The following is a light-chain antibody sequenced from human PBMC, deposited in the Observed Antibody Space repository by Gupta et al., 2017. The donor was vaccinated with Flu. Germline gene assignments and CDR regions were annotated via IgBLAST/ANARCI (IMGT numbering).Light chain of an antibody. V-gene: IGKV1-5*03. J-gene: IGKJ2*03. CDR1: QSIRTW. Sequence: PSFLSASIRDRVTMTCRASQSIRTWLAWYQHKPGKTPKLLISRTSYLESGVPSRFSGGGSGTDFTLTISSLQADDFATYYCQQYNSYWHSFGEGTKLEIK. CDR3: QQYNSYWHS. CDR2: RTS.